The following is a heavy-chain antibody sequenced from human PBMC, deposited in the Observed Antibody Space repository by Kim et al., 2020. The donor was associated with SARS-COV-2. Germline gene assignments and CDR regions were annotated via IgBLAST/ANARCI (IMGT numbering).Heavy chain of an antibody. CDR3: TRIPATTLAFWDAFDI. Sequence: SVKGRVTISRDDSKNTAYLEMSDLKTEDTALYYCTRIPATTLAFWDAFDIWGQGTMVTVSS. J-gene: IGHJ3*02. V-gene: IGHV3-73*01. D-gene: IGHD1-1*01.